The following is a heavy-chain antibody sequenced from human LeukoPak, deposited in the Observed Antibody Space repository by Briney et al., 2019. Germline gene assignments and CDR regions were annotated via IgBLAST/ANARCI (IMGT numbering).Heavy chain of an antibody. CDR3: ARDSPIDY. J-gene: IGHJ4*02. Sequence: GGSLRLSCAASGFTVSSNYMSWVRQAPGKGLEWVSVIYSGGSTYYADSVKGRFTISRDNAKNSLYLQMNSLRAEDTAVYYCARDSPIDYWGQGTLVTVSS. CDR2: IYSGGST. CDR1: GFTVSSNY. V-gene: IGHV3-66*01.